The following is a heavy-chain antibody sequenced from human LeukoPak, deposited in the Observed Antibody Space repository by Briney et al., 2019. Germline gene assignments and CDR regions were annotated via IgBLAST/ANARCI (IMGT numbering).Heavy chain of an antibody. Sequence: SETLSLTCAVYGGSFSGYYWSWIRQPPGKGLEWIGEINHSGSTNYNPSLKSRVTISVDKSKNQFSLKLSSVTAADTAVYYCARVNSSGWYILGYWGQGTLVTVSS. CDR3: ARVNSSGWYILGY. CDR1: GGSFSGYY. V-gene: IGHV4-34*01. D-gene: IGHD6-19*01. CDR2: INHSGST. J-gene: IGHJ4*02.